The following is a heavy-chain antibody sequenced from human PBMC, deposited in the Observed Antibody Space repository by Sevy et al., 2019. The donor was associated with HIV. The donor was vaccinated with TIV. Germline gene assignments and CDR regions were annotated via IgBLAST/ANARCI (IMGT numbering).Heavy chain of an antibody. V-gene: IGHV3-21*03. Sequence: GGSLRLSCAASGFTFSNYFINWVRQAPGKGLEWVSYISSGSSYIFYADSVKGRFTISRDNAKNSLYLHMNSLRAEDTAVYYCARGYYYGSLYYFDYWGPGTLVTVSS. CDR1: GFTFSNYF. D-gene: IGHD3-10*01. J-gene: IGHJ4*02. CDR2: ISSGSSYI. CDR3: ARGYYYGSLYYFDY.